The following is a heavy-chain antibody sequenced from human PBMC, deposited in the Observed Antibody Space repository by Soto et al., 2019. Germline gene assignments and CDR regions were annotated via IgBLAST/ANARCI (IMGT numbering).Heavy chain of an antibody. Sequence: LSLTCTVSGGSISSYYWSWIRRPPGKGLEWIGYIYNSGSTHSNPSLQSRVTISVDTSKNQFSLKLSSVTAADTGIYYCARARITMVREVIKYNMDVWGQGTTVTVSS. J-gene: IGHJ6*02. D-gene: IGHD3-10*01. V-gene: IGHV4-59*01. CDR2: IYNSGST. CDR1: GGSISSYY. CDR3: ARARITMVREVIKYNMDV.